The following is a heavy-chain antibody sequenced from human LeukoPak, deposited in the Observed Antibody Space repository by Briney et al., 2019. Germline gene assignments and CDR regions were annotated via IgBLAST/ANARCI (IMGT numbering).Heavy chain of an antibody. CDR3: ARANYYDTIGYSRGAFDI. CDR2: IFHSGST. J-gene: IGHJ3*02. Sequence: ASETLSLTCSVSGYSISSGFYWGWIRQPPGKGLEWIGSIFHSGSTYYNPFLKSRVTISVGTSKNHFSLKLSSVTAADTALYYCARANYYDTIGYSRGAFDIWGQGTMVTVSS. CDR1: GYSISSGFY. V-gene: IGHV4-38-2*02. D-gene: IGHD3-22*01.